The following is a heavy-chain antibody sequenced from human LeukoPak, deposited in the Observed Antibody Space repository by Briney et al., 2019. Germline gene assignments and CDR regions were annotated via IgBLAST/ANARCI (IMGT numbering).Heavy chain of an antibody. CDR2: INPNSGGT. CDR1: GYTFTGYY. J-gene: IGHJ6*03. D-gene: IGHD5-18*01. CDR3: ARDRDTAMAPHYYYYMDV. V-gene: IGHV1-2*02. Sequence: ASVKVSCTASGYTFTGYYMHWVRQAPGQGLEWMGWINPNSGGTNYAQKFQGRVTMTRDTSISTAYMELSRLRSDDTAVYYCARDRDTAMAPHYYYYMDVWGKGTTVTVSS.